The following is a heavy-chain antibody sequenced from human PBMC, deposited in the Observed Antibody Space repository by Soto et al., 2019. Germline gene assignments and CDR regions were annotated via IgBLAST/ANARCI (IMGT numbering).Heavy chain of an antibody. V-gene: IGHV3-11*01. CDR1: AFSFSDYY. J-gene: IGHJ5*02. CDR2: ISGSGSTM. CDR3: ARAPVYNWNSLRFDP. D-gene: IGHD1-7*01. Sequence: QGQLVESGGGLVKPGGSLRLSCAASAFSFSDYYMSWIRQAPGKGLEWVSYISGSGSTMYYADSVRGRFTISRDTAKKSLYLQMTSLRVEDTAVYYCARAPVYNWNSLRFDPWGQGTLVTVSS.